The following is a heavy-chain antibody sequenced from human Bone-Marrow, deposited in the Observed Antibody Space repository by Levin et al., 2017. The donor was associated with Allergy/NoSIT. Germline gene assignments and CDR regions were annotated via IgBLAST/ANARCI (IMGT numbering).Heavy chain of an antibody. CDR3: ARLDGYNQPFDY. V-gene: IGHV5-51*01. CDR2: THPGESDT. J-gene: IGHJ4*02. CDR1: GYNFTTYW. D-gene: IGHD5-24*01. Sequence: LGESLKISCKTSGYNFTTYWIGWVRQMPGRGLEWMGITHPGESDTRYSPSFQGQVTISADNSITTTYLQWSGLKASDTAMYYCARLDGYNQPFDYWGQGTLVTVSS.